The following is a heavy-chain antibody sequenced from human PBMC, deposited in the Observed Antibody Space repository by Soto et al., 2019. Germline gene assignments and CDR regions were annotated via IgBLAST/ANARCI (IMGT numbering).Heavy chain of an antibody. J-gene: IGHJ3*02. V-gene: IGHV4-4*02. CDR2: IYHSGST. CDR1: GGSISSSNW. D-gene: IGHD3-3*01. Sequence: SETLSLTCAVSGGSISSSNWWSWVRQPPGKGLEWIGEIYHSGSTNYNPSLKSRVTISVDKSKNQFSLKLSSVTAADTAVYYCATALDVWSAFDTWGQGTMVTVSS. CDR3: ATALDVWSAFDT.